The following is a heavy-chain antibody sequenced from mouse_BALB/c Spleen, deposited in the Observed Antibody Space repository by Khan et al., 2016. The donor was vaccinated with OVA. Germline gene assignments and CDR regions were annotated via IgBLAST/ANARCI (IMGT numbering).Heavy chain of an antibody. J-gene: IGHJ4*01. D-gene: IGHD2-1*01. CDR3: AIETAYYGNYEAMDY. V-gene: IGHV2-9*02. CDR1: GFSLSNYG. Sequence: QVQLKESGPGLVAPSQSLSITCTVSGFSLSNYGVNWVRQSPGKGLEWLGIIWAGGSTNYNSALMSKLSIRKDNAESQVFLKMNSLQTDDTAMYYWAIETAYYGNYEAMDYWGQGTSVTVSS. CDR2: IWAGGST.